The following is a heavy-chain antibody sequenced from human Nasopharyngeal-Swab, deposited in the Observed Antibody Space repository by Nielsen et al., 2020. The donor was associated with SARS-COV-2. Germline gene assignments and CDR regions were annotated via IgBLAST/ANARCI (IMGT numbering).Heavy chain of an antibody. CDR3: ARDGSYVGSGDAFDI. Sequence: ASVKVSCKASGYTFTSYGISWVRQAPGQGLEWMGWISAYNGNTNYAQKLQGRVTMTTDTSTSTAYMELRSLRSADTAVYYCARDGSYVGSGDAFDIWGQGTMVTVSS. J-gene: IGHJ3*02. CDR2: ISAYNGNT. D-gene: IGHD3-10*01. CDR1: GYTFTSYG. V-gene: IGHV1-18*01.